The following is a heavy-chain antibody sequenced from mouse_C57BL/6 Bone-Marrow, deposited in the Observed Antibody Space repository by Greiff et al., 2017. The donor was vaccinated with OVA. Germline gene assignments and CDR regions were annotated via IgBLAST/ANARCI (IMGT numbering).Heavy chain of an antibody. CDR3: AREYGPPWFAY. V-gene: IGHV1-64*01. Sequence: VQLQQPGAELVKPGASVKLSCKASGYTFTSYWMHWVKQRPGQGLEWIGMIHPNSGSTNYNEKFKSKATLPVDKSSSTAYMQLSSLTSEDSAVYYCAREYGPPWFAYWGQGTLVTVSA. CDR1: GYTFTSYW. D-gene: IGHD2-10*02. CDR2: IHPNSGST. J-gene: IGHJ3*01.